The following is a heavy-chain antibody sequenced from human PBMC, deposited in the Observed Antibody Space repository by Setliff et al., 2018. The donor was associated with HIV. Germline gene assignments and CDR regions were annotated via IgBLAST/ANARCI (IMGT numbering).Heavy chain of an antibody. CDR2: VYSSGFT. CDR3: ARGRAGTGLDP. Sequence: SETLSLTCSVSGGYLDSYSWSWVRQPAGKGLEWIGQVYSSGFTDYNPSLKSRVTLSADPSKTEVSLKMSSVTAADTAVYYCARGRAGTGLDPWGQGTRVTVSS. D-gene: IGHD6-13*01. J-gene: IGHJ5*02. V-gene: IGHV4-4*07. CDR1: GGYLDSYS.